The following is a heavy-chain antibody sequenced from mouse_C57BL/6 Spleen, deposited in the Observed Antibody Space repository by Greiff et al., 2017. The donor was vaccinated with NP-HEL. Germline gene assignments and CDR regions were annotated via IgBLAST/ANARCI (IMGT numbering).Heavy chain of an antibody. CDR3: ARHEDSSGYFDY. D-gene: IGHD3-2*02. CDR2: IWSDGST. CDR1: GFSFTSYG. Sequence: VKLQESGPGLVAPSQCLSITCTVSGFSFTSYGVHWVRQPPGKGLEWLVVIWSDGSTTYNSALKSRLSISKDNSKSQVFLKMNSLQTDDTAMYYCARHEDSSGYFDYWGQGTTLTVSS. V-gene: IGHV2-6-1*01. J-gene: IGHJ2*01.